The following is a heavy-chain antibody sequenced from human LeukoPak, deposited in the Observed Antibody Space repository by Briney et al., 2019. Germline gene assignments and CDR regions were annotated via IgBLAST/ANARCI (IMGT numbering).Heavy chain of an antibody. CDR2: TYYSGST. J-gene: IGHJ4*02. CDR1: GGSISSSSYY. D-gene: IGHD3-16*01. V-gene: IGHV4-39*07. Sequence: SETLSLTCTVSGGSISSSSYYWGWIRQPPGKGLEWIGNTYYSGSTYYNPSLKSRVTISVDTSKNQFSLKLNSVTAADTAIYYCVRDGLMVIGYFDYWGQGTLVTVSS. CDR3: VRDGLMVIGYFDY.